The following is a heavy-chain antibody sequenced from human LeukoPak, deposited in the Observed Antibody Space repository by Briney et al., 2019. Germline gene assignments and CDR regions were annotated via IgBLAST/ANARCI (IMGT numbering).Heavy chain of an antibody. D-gene: IGHD2-2*02. V-gene: IGHV1-69*04. CDR2: IIVMLGTT. CDR1: GGTFSSHG. J-gene: IGHJ4*02. CDR3: AREGGYCSSTSCYKHFDY. Sequence: SVKVSCKASGGTFSSHGITWVRQAPGPGLEWMGRIIVMLGTTNYAQKFQGRVTITADKSTSTAYMELSSLSSEDTAVYYCAREGGYCSSTSCYKHFDYWGQGTLVTVSS.